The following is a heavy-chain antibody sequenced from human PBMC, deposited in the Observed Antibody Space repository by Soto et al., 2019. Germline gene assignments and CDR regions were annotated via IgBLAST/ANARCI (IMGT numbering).Heavy chain of an antibody. V-gene: IGHV4-61*01. D-gene: IGHD2-2*01. Sequence: PSETLSLTCSVSGGSVSNKTYYWSWIRQPPGKRLEWIGYVYYSGTTNYNPSLKSRVTISVDRSKNQFSLKLSSVTAADTAVYYCARNRGVPAAIVDYWGQGTLVTVSS. CDR2: VYYSGTT. CDR3: ARNRGVPAAIVDY. J-gene: IGHJ4*02. CDR1: GGSVSNKTYY.